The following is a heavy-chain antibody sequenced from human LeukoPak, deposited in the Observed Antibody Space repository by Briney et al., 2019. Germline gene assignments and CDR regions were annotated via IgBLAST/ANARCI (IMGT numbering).Heavy chain of an antibody. D-gene: IGHD6-13*01. CDR2: MRGSGGST. V-gene: IGHV3-23*01. CDR3: AKDAAGID. J-gene: IGHJ4*02. CDR1: GVTLSSYA. Sequence: PGGSRRLSCAASGVTLSSYAVSWVRQSPGKGLEWGSAMRGSGGSTYYADSGKGRFTISRDNPKNTLYVQLNSLRAQDTAVHDCAKDAAGIDWGQGPLVTVSP.